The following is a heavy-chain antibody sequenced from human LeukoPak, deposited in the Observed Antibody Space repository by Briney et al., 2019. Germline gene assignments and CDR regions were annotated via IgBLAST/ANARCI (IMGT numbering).Heavy chain of an antibody. Sequence: SETLSLTCTVSGYSISSGYYWGWIRQPPGKGLEWIGSIYHSGSTYCNPSLKSRVTISVDTSKNQFSLKLISVTAADTAVYYCARLVPERFFQLNPEGYYDYWGQGTLVTVSS. CDR2: IYHSGST. CDR1: GYSISSGYY. CDR3: ARLVPERFFQLNPEGYYDY. D-gene: IGHD3-3*01. V-gene: IGHV4-38-2*02. J-gene: IGHJ4*02.